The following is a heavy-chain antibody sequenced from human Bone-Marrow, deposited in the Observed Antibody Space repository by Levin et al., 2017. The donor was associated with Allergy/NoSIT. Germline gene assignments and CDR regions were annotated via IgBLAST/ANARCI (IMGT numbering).Heavy chain of an antibody. V-gene: IGHV3-23*01. Sequence: GSLRLSCAASGFTFSSYAMTWVRQAPGKGLEWVSTITSRSGGATHYADSVKGRLTISRDNSKNTLYLQMNSLRAEDTAVYYCVKDVLSYPCYWVQGTLVTVSS. D-gene: IGHD3-10*01. CDR2: ITSRSGGAT. CDR3: VKDVLSYPCY. CDR1: GFTFSSYA. J-gene: IGHJ4*02.